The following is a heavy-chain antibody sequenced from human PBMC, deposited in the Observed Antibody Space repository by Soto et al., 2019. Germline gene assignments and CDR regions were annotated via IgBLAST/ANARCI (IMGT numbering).Heavy chain of an antibody. J-gene: IGHJ6*02. D-gene: IGHD3-16*01. Sequence: LGESLKISCKGSGYSFTSYWIGWVRQMPGKGLEWMGIIYPGDSDTRYSPSFQGQVTISADKSIGTAYLQWSSLKASDTAMYYCARLCGGNYYYYGMNVWGQGTTVTVSS. CDR1: GYSFTSYW. CDR3: ARLCGGNYYYYGMNV. V-gene: IGHV5-51*01. CDR2: IYPGDSDT.